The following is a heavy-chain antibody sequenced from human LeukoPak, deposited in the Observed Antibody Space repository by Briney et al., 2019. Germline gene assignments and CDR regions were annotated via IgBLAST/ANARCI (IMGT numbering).Heavy chain of an antibody. V-gene: IGHV4-4*07. D-gene: IGHD6-13*01. CDR2: IYSSGNT. Sequence: SETLSLTCTVSRGSLSSYYWSWIRPPAGKGLEWIGRIYSSGNTNYNPSLKSRVTMSVDTSKNQLSLKLSSVTAADTAVYYCARGTIAAVAMKAFDYWGQGSLVTVSS. J-gene: IGHJ4*02. CDR1: RGSLSSYY. CDR3: ARGTIAAVAMKAFDY.